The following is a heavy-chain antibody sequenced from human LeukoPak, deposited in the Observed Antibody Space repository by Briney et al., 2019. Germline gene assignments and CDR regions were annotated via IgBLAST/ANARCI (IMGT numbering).Heavy chain of an antibody. J-gene: IGHJ6*03. Sequence: SETLSLTCTVSGGSISNYYWGWIRQAPGKGLEWIGSIYYSGNTYYNSSLKSRVTISRDTSKNQFSLKLSSVTAADTAVYYCARDAYYYGSGDNYMDVWGKGTTVTISS. V-gene: IGHV4-39*07. D-gene: IGHD3-10*01. CDR3: ARDAYYYGSGDNYMDV. CDR1: GGSISNYY. CDR2: IYYSGNT.